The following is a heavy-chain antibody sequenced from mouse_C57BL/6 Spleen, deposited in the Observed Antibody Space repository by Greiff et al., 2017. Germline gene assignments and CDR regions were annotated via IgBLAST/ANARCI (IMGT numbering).Heavy chain of an antibody. Sequence: EVQLQQSGPGLVKPSQSLSLTCSVTGYSITSGYYWNWIRQVPGNKLEWMGYLSYDGSNNYNPSLKNRISITRDTSKNQFFLKLNSLTTEDTATYYCTRVGNYVAMDYWGQGTSVTVSS. CDR1: GYSITSGYY. J-gene: IGHJ4*01. CDR2: LSYDGSN. CDR3: TRVGNYVAMDY. D-gene: IGHD2-1*01. V-gene: IGHV3-6*01.